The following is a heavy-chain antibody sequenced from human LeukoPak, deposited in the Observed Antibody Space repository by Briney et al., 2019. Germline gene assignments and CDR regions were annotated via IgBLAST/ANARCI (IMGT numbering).Heavy chain of an antibody. V-gene: IGHV3-53*01. CDR3: ARVPVAGTFPIGYMDV. D-gene: IGHD6-19*01. CDR2: IYSGGST. CDR1: GFTVSSNY. J-gene: IGHJ6*03. Sequence: GGSLRLSCAASGFTVSSNYMSWVRQAPGKGLGWVSVIYSGGSTFYADSVKGRFTLSRDNSKNTLYLQMNSLRAEDTAVYYCARVPVAGTFPIGYMDVWGKGTTVTVSS.